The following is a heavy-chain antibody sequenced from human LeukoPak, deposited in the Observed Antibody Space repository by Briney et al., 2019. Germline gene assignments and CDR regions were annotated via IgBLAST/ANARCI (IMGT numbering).Heavy chain of an antibody. D-gene: IGHD6-19*01. Sequence: GGSLRLSCAASGFTFSSYGMHWVRQAPGKGLEWVAVISYDGSNKYYADSVKGRFTISRDNSKNTLYLQMNSLRAEDTAVYYCAKELAVAGLGDYWGQGTLVTVSS. J-gene: IGHJ4*02. V-gene: IGHV3-30*18. CDR2: ISYDGSNK. CDR3: AKELAVAGLGDY. CDR1: GFTFSSYG.